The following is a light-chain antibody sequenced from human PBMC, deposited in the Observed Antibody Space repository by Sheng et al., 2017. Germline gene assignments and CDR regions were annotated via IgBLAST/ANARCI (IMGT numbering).Light chain of an antibody. J-gene: IGKJ4*01. Sequence: DIQMTQSPSTLSASVGDRVNITCRASQSIDRWLAWYQQKPGKAPKLLIYKASILESGVPSRFSGSGSGTEFTLSISSLQPDDFATYSCQQYLRYPLSFGGGTRVEIK. V-gene: IGKV1-5*03. CDR3: QQYLRYPLS. CDR1: QSIDRW. CDR2: KAS.